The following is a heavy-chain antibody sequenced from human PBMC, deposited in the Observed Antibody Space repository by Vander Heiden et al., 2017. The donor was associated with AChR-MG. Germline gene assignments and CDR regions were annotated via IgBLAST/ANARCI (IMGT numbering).Heavy chain of an antibody. CDR1: GFTFSSYS. CDR2: ISSSSSYI. CDR3: ASSGSGTVFDY. D-gene: IGHD6-25*01. Sequence: EVQLVESGGGLVKPGGSLRLSCAPSGFTFSSYSMNGVRQGPGKGLEWVSSISSSSSYIYYADSVKGRFTISRDNAKNSLYLQMNSLRAEDTAVYYCASSGSGTVFDYWGQGTLVTVSS. J-gene: IGHJ4*02. V-gene: IGHV3-21*01.